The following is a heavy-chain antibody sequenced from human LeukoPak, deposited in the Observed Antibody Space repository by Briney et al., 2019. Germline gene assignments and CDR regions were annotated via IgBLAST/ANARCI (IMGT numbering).Heavy chain of an antibody. Sequence: PGRSLRLSCAASGFTFRSYEMNWVRQAPGKGLEWVSYISSSGSTIYYADSVKGRFTISRDNAKNSLYLQMNSLRAEDTAVYYCARESSAGAFDVWGQGTMVTVSS. CDR1: GFTFRSYE. D-gene: IGHD6-19*01. J-gene: IGHJ3*01. V-gene: IGHV3-48*03. CDR2: ISSSGSTI. CDR3: ARESSAGAFDV.